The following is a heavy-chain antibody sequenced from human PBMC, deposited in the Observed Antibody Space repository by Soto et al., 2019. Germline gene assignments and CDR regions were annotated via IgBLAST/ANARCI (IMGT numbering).Heavy chain of an antibody. J-gene: IGHJ4*02. CDR2: IYYSGST. D-gene: IGHD3-9*01. CDR1: GASISSHY. CDR3: ARRYFDWSFEY. Sequence: SETLSLTCSVSGASISSHYWDWIRQPPGKGLEWIGYIYYSGSTIYNPSLKSRVTISLDTSKNQFSLKLSSVTAADTAVYYCARRYFDWSFEYWGQGTLVTLSS. V-gene: IGHV4-59*11.